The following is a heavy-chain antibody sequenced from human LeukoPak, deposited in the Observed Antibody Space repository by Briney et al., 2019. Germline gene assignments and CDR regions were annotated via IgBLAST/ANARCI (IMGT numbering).Heavy chain of an antibody. CDR1: GFTFSTYA. V-gene: IGHV3-23*01. CDR3: AKTTTGYSSGRYPGWPVDF. Sequence: PGGSLRLSCAASGFTFSTYAMSWVRQAPGKGLEWVSAVSGSGGGTYYADSVKGRFTISRDNSKDTVDLQMNSLSADDTAVYYCAKTTTGYSSGRYPGWPVDFWGQGTLVTVSS. CDR2: VSGSGGGT. D-gene: IGHD6-19*01. J-gene: IGHJ4*02.